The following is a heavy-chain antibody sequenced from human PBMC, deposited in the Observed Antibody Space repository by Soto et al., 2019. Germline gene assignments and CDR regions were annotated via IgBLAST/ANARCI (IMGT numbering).Heavy chain of an antibody. CDR3: ARMASFGSLNWFDP. V-gene: IGHV1-8*01. D-gene: IGHD5-18*01. CDR1: GYTFTNND. J-gene: IGHJ5*02. CDR2: MNPGSGDT. Sequence: ASVKVSCKASGYTFTNNDVTWVRQATGQGLEWMGWMNPGSGDTGYAQKFQGRVTMTRNISIATAYMELSSLRSEDTAIYYCARMASFGSLNWFDPWAQRTLVTVSS.